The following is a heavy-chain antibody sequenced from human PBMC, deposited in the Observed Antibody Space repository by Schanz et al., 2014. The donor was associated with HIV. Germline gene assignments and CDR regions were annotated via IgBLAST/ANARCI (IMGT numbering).Heavy chain of an antibody. CDR3: AREGGTSGRNGYFDS. CDR1: EFTFRTSI. CDR2: MSYDGYSK. Sequence: QVQLVESGGGVVQPGGSLRLSCAVSEFTFRTSIIHWVRQPPGKGLEWVSAMSYDGYSKYYADSVKGRFTISRDDSKHSLDLEVSSLTTEDTAIYFCAREGGTSGRNGYFDSWGQGALVTVSS. V-gene: IGHV3-30*19. J-gene: IGHJ4*02. D-gene: IGHD6-19*01.